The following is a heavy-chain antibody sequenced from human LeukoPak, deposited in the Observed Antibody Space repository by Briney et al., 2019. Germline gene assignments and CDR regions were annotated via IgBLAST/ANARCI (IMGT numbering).Heavy chain of an antibody. CDR3: VSPTADYPFLYYFDS. CDR1: GFTFSSYW. CDR2: ISSDGNSK. D-gene: IGHD5-12*01. Sequence: GGSLRLPCAASGFTFSSYWMSWVRQAPGKGLEWVAVISSDGNSKNFALSVKGRFAISRDNSKNTLFLQMNNLRSEDTALYYCVSPTADYPFLYYFDSWGQGTLVTVSS. V-gene: IGHV3-30*09. J-gene: IGHJ4*02.